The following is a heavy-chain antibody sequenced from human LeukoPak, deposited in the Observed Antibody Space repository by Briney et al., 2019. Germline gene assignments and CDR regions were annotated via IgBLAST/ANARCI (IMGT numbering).Heavy chain of an antibody. CDR3: ARGDPDY. Sequence: SETLSLTCTVSGYSISSGYYWSWIRQPPGKGLEWIGYIYYSGSTNYNPSLKSRVTISVDTSKNQFSLKLSSVTAADTAVYYCARGDPDYWGQGTLVTVSS. J-gene: IGHJ4*02. CDR2: IYYSGST. CDR1: GYSISSGYY. V-gene: IGHV4-61*01.